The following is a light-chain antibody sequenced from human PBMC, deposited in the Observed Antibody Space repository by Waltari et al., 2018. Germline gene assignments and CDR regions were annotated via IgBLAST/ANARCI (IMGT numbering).Light chain of an antibody. V-gene: IGLV2-23*02. CDR2: EVS. J-gene: IGLJ3*02. CDR1: SSDVGCYNL. CDR3: CSYAGSSTLV. Sequence: QSALTQPASVSGSPVQSFTISCTGTSSDVGCYNLVSWYQQHPGKAPKLMIYEVSKRPSGVSNRFSGSKSGNTASLTISGLQAEDEADYYCCSYAGSSTLVFGGGTKLTVL.